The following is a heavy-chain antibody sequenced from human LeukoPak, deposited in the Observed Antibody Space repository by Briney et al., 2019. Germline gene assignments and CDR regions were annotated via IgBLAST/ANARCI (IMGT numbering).Heavy chain of an antibody. CDR3: ARDPTTVVTLPYYFDF. CDR2: INHRGHL. V-gene: IGHV4-34*01. J-gene: IGHJ4*02. D-gene: IGHD4-23*01. Sequence: PSETLSLTCAVYGGSFTGYHWNWIRQSPQRGLEWIGEINHRGHLHYNPSLESRLTISVDTSKNQFSLTLRSVTAADTAVYYCARDPTTVVTLPYYFDFWGQGTPVSVST. CDR1: GGSFTGYH.